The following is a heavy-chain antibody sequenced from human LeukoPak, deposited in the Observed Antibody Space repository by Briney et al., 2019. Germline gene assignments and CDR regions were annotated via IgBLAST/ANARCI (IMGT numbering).Heavy chain of an antibody. J-gene: IGHJ4*02. CDR2: ISTSGGYM. CDR1: GFTFSSYE. CDR3: ARNNGWYDY. V-gene: IGHV3-48*03. Sequence: PGGSLRLSCAASGFTFSSYEMNWVRQAPEKGLEWIAYISTSGGYMYADSVKGRFTISRDNAKNSLYLQMNSLRAEDTAVYYCARNNGWYDYWGQGTLVIASS. D-gene: IGHD6-19*01.